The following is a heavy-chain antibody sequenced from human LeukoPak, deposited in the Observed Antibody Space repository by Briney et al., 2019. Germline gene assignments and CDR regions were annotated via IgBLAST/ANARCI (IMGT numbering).Heavy chain of an antibody. Sequence: GASVKVSCKASGPSLTPLYMNCVRQVPGQGLEWMVWINPLSGSTKYPQNFQGRVTMTRDTSISTSYMELNSLESDDTAVYYVLAGPHRAYYDSSGEYVCDVWGQGTLVIVSA. D-gene: IGHD3-22*01. J-gene: IGHJ3*01. CDR2: INPLSGST. CDR3: LAGPHRAYYDSSGEYVCDV. CDR1: GPSLTPLY. V-gene: IGHV1-2*02.